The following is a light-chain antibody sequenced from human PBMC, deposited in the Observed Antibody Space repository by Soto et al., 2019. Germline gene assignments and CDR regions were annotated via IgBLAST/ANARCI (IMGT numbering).Light chain of an antibody. Sequence: QSALTHPASVAGSPGQSITISCTGTSSDVGGYNYVSWYQQHPGKAPKLMIYDVSNRPTGVSNRFSGSKSGNTASLTISGLPAADEADYYCSSYTSSSTLCVFGTGTQLTLL. V-gene: IGLV2-14*01. CDR2: DVS. CDR3: SSYTSSSTLCV. CDR1: SSDVGGYNY. J-gene: IGLJ1*01.